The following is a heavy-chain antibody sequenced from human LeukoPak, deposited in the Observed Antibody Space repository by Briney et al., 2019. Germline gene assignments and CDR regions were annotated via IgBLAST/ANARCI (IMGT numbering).Heavy chain of an antibody. D-gene: IGHD3-10*01. V-gene: IGHV4-61*02. Sequence: SETLSLTCTVSGGSISSGSYYWSWIRQPAGKGLEWIGRIYTSGGTNYNPSLKSRVTISVDTSKNQFSLKLSSVTAADTAVYYCARETPARYYYGSGSRYYYGMDVWGQGTTVTVSS. J-gene: IGHJ6*02. CDR2: IYTSGGT. CDR3: ARETPARYYYGSGSRYYYGMDV. CDR1: GGSISSGSYY.